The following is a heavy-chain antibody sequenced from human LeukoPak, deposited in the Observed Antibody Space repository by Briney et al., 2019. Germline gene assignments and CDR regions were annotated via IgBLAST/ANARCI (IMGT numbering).Heavy chain of an antibody. CDR2: INHSGST. Sequence: SETLSLTCAVYGGSFSGYYWSWIRQPPGKGLEWIGEINHSGSTNYNPSLKSRVTISVDTSKNQFSLKLSSVTAADTAVYYCARGEAQTYYYYYYYMDVWGKGTTVTVSS. CDR1: GGSFSGYY. J-gene: IGHJ6*03. V-gene: IGHV4-34*01. CDR3: ARGEAQTYYYYYYYMDV.